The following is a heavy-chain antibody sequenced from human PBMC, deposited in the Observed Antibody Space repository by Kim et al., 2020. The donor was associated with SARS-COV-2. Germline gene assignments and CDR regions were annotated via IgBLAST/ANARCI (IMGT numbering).Heavy chain of an antibody. CDR3: ARAPMRVIYLSDY. Sequence: NYAQKLQGRVTMTTETSTSTAYMELRSLRSDDTAVYYCARAPMRVIYLSDYWGQGTLVTVSS. D-gene: IGHD2-21*01. V-gene: IGHV1-18*01. J-gene: IGHJ4*02.